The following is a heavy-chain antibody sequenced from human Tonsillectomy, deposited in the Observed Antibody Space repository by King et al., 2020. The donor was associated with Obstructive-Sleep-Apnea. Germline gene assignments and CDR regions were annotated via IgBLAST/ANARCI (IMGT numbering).Heavy chain of an antibody. Sequence: VQLQESGPGLVKPSETLSLACSVSGGSISSYYWTWIRQPPGKGLEWIAYIFSXGXXDYNPSLKSRVIISLDTSRQQFSLRLSSVTAADTAVYYCARLVGSRSXYXXXXLDVXXXGTTXT. V-gene: IGHV4-59*08. D-gene: IGHD3-10*01. CDR3: ARLVGSRSXYXXXXLDV. CDR2: IFSXGXX. CDR1: GGSISSYY. J-gene: IGHJ6*02.